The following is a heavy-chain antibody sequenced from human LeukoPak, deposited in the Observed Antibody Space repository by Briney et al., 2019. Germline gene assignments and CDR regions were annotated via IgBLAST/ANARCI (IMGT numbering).Heavy chain of an antibody. V-gene: IGHV4-30-2*01. CDR1: GASISSGGYS. CDR3: ARSLLGYDGSAYYGSGMDV. J-gene: IGHJ6*02. CDR2: IYHSGRT. Sequence: PSETLSLTCAVSGASISSGGYSWTWIRQPPGKGLEWIGYIYHSGRTYYNPSLKSRVTILVDRSKNQFSLKLSSVTVADTAVYYCARSLLGYDGSAYYGSGMDVWGQGTTVTVSS. D-gene: IGHD3-22*01.